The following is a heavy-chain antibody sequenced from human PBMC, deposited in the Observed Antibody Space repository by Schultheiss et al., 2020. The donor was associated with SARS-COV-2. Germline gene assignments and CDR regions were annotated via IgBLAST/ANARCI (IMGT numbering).Heavy chain of an antibody. CDR2: IIPILGIA. Sequence: SVKVSCKASGGTFSSYAISWVRQAPGQGLEWMGRIIPILGIANYAQKFQGRVTITADKSTSTAYMELSSLRSEDTAVYYCARWPAGDYYYYYGMDVWGQGTTVTVSS. CDR3: ARWPAGDYYYYYGMDV. CDR1: GGTFSSYA. D-gene: IGHD4-17*01. J-gene: IGHJ6*02. V-gene: IGHV1-69*04.